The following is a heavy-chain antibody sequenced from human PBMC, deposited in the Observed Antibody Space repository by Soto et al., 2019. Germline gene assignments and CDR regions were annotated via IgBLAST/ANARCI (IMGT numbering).Heavy chain of an antibody. CDR1: GFTFSSYA. D-gene: IGHD1-1*01. CDR3: ARGGTTGTTSTVGYGMDV. CDR2: ISYDGSNK. Sequence: GGSLRLSCAASGFTFSSYAMHWVRQAPGKGLEWVAVISYDGSNKYYADSVKGRFTISRDNSKNTLYLQMNSLRAEDTAVYYCARGGTTGTTSTVGYGMDVWGQGTTVTVSS. V-gene: IGHV3-30-3*01. J-gene: IGHJ6*02.